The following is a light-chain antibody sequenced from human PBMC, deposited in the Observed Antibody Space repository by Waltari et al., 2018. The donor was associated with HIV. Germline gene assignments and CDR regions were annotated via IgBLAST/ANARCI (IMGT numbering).Light chain of an antibody. CDR2: DVD. J-gene: IGLJ2*01. CDR1: SNDIGISNL. Sequence: QSALSQPASVSGSPGQSITISCSGTSNDIGISNLVSWYQHHPGKAPKLIIFDVDKRPSGSSDRFSGSKSGYTASLTISGLRTEDEADYLCCSKSTIYFGVLFGGGTTLTVL. CDR3: CSKSTIYFGVL. V-gene: IGLV2-23*02.